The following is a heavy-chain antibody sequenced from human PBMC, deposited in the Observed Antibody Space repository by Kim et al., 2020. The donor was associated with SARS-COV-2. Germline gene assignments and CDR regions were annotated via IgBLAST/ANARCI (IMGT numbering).Heavy chain of an antibody. Sequence: GGSLRLSCAASGFTFSNAWMSWVRQAPGKGLEWVGRIKSKTDGGTTDYAAPVKGRFTISRDDSKNTLYLQMNSLKTEDTAVYYCTTVRTHYYDIRGSNWFDPWGQGTLVTVSS. CDR3: TTVRTHYYDIRGSNWFDP. CDR2: IKSKTDGGTT. J-gene: IGHJ5*02. CDR1: GFTFSNAW. D-gene: IGHD3-22*01. V-gene: IGHV3-15*01.